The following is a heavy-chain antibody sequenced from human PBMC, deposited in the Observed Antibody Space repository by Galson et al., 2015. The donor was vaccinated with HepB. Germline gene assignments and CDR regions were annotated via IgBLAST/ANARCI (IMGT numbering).Heavy chain of an antibody. D-gene: IGHD3-9*01. CDR1: GYTFTSYA. CDR3: ARDSYDILTGYYYLGWFDP. J-gene: IGHJ5*02. V-gene: IGHV1-3*01. CDR2: INAGNGNT. Sequence: SVKVSCKASGYTFTSYAMHWVRQAPGQRLEWMGWINAGNGNTKYSQKFQGRVTITRDTSASTAYMELSSLRSEDTAVYYCARDSYDILTGYYYLGWFDPWGQGTLVTVSS.